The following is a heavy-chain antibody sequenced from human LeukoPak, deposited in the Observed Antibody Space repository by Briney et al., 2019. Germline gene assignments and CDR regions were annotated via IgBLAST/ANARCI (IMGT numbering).Heavy chain of an antibody. CDR1: GFTFSSYA. Sequence: GGSLRLSCAASGFTFSSYAMHWVRQAPGKGLEWVAVISYDGSNKYYADSVKGRFTFSRDNAKNSLYLQMNSLRAEDTAVYYCARNSGSYYNWFDPWGQGTLVIVSS. J-gene: IGHJ5*02. CDR3: ARNSGSYYNWFDP. D-gene: IGHD1-26*01. CDR2: ISYDGSNK. V-gene: IGHV3-30*04.